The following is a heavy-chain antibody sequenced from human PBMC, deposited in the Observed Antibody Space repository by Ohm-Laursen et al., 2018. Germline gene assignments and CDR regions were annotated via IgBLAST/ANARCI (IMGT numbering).Heavy chain of an antibody. CDR3: AKATTVIYWYFDL. D-gene: IGHD4-17*01. Sequence: SDTLSLTCTVSGGSISSGGYYWSWIRQHPGKGLEWIGYIYYSGSTNYNPSLKSRVTISVDTSKNQFSLRLSSVTAADTAVYYCAKATTVIYWYFDLWGRGTLVTVSS. J-gene: IGHJ2*01. CDR2: IYYSGST. CDR1: GGSISSGGYY. V-gene: IGHV4-61*08.